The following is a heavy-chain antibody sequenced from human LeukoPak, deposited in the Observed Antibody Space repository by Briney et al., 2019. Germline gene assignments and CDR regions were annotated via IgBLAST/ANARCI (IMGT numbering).Heavy chain of an antibody. CDR1: GGSISSGGYY. CDR3: ARVVRGSSWYYYYMDV. Sequence: SETLSLTCTVSGGSISSGGYYWSWIRRHPGEGLEWIGCIYSGGSTYYTPSLKSRVTISVDTSKNQFYLKLSSVTAADTAVYYCARVVRGSSWYYYYMDVWGKGTTVTVSS. D-gene: IGHD6-13*01. CDR2: IYSGGST. J-gene: IGHJ6*03. V-gene: IGHV4-31*03.